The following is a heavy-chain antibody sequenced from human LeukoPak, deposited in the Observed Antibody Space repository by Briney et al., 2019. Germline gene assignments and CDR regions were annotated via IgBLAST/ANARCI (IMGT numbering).Heavy chain of an antibody. Sequence: GGSLRLSCAASGFTFSDYYMSWIRQAPGKGLEWVSYISSGGSTIKYADSVKGRFTVSRDNAKKSLYLQMNSLRAEDTAVYYCARGGSYLSAFDIWGQGTMVTVSS. D-gene: IGHD1-26*01. CDR2: ISSGGSTI. V-gene: IGHV3-11*04. CDR1: GFTFSDYY. CDR3: ARGGSYLSAFDI. J-gene: IGHJ3*02.